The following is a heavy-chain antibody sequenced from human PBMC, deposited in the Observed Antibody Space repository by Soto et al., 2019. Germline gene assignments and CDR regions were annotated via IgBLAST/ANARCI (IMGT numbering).Heavy chain of an antibody. CDR2: LSYSGST. CDR3: ARDPSSGGYCPGPCFDY. Sequence: QVQLQESGPGLVKPSQTLSLTCTVSGASISSTDYYRTWIRQPPGEGLESIGYLSYSGSTYYNPSLRSRVTISVDTSTNQFSLRLSSVTAADPAVYYCARDPSSGGYCPGPCFDYWGQGSLVPVTS. CDR1: GASISSTDYY. D-gene: IGHD2-21*01. J-gene: IGHJ4*02. V-gene: IGHV4-30-4*01.